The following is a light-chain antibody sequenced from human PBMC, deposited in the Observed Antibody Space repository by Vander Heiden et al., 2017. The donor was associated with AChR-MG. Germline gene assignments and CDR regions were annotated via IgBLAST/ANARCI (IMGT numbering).Light chain of an antibody. CDR2: DVS. V-gene: IGLV2-14*01. CDR1: SSDVGGYNF. J-gene: IGLJ1*01. Sequence: QSALPQPASVSGSPGQSITISCTGTSSDVGGYNFVSWYQQHPGKAPKRMIYDVSNRPSGVSNRFSGSKSGNTASLTISGLQAEDEADYYCTSYTSITTYVFGTGTKV. CDR3: TSYTSITTYV.